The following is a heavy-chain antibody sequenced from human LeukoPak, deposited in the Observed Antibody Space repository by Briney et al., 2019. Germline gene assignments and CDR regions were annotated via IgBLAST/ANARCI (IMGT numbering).Heavy chain of an antibody. CDR3: ARLKTGAGTKYFDY. J-gene: IGHJ4*02. Sequence: PSETLSLTCTVSGDSISSPTSYWGWIRQPPGKGLEWIGTIYYSGSNYNNLSLKSRVTISVDASKNQFSLRLSSVTAADTAVYYCARLKTGAGTKYFDYWGQGTLVTVSS. CDR1: GDSISSPTSY. D-gene: IGHD6-13*01. V-gene: IGHV4-39*01. CDR2: IYYSGSN.